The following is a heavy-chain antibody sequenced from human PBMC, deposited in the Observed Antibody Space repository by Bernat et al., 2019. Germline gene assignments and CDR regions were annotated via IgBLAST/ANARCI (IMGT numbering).Heavy chain of an antibody. CDR2: ISSSSSYI. CDR1: GFTFSTYT. CDR3: AREVTVTIKLDYYYYMDV. D-gene: IGHD4-17*01. V-gene: IGHV3-21*01. J-gene: IGHJ6*03. Sequence: EVQLVESGGGLVKPGVSLRLSCTASGFTFSTYTMNWVRQTPGKGLEWGSSISSSSSYIYYADSVKGRFTISRDNAKNSLYLQMNSLRAEDTAVYYCAREVTVTIKLDYYYYMDVWGKGTTVTVSS.